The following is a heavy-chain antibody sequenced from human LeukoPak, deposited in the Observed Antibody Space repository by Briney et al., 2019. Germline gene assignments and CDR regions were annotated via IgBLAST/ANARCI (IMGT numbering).Heavy chain of an antibody. V-gene: IGHV3-9*01. D-gene: IGHD2-21*02. CDR2: ISYNSDTI. CDR1: GFTFDDYA. CDR3: AKDYCGGDCYSGWYFDL. Sequence: GGSLRLSCAASGFTFDDYAMHWVRQAPGKGLEWVSGISYNSDTIAYADSVKGRLAISRDNAKNSLYLQMNSLRAEDTALYYCAKDYCGGDCYSGWYFDLRGRGTLVTVSS. J-gene: IGHJ2*01.